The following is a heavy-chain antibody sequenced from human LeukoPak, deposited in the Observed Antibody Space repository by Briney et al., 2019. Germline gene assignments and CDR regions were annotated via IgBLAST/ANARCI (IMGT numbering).Heavy chain of an antibody. CDR2: ISSSGSTI. V-gene: IGHV3-11*01. CDR1: GFTFSDYY. J-gene: IGHJ4*02. D-gene: IGHD5-18*01. Sequence: GGSLRLSCAASGFTFSDYYMSWIRQAPGKGLEWVSYISSSGSTIYYADSVKGRFTISRDNSKNSLYLQMNSLRTEDTALYYCAKDIQLWTFDYWGQGTLVTVSS. CDR3: AKDIQLWTFDY.